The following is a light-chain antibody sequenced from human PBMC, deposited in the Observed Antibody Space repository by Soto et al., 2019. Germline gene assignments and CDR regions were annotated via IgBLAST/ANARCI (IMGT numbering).Light chain of an antibody. CDR2: GAS. CDR3: QKYNSAPST. CDR1: QSVSNNY. V-gene: IGKV3-20*01. J-gene: IGKJ5*01. Sequence: EIVLTPSPGTLSLSPGERATLSCRASQSVSNNYLAWYQQKPGQAPRLLIYGASNRATGIPDRFSGSGSGTDFTLTISSLQPEDVATYYCQKYNSAPSTFGQGTRLEIK.